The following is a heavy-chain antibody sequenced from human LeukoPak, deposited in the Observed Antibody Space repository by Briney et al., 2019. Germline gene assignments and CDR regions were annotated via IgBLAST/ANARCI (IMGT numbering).Heavy chain of an antibody. Sequence: PGGSLRLSCEASGFTVSNNYMSWVRQAPGKGLEWVSVIYSVNRTSYADSGKGSFSTSRDRYTNTLCLLKNSMRACNTGVYYCVRCPPWASLDCWVGGAQVAVSS. V-gene: IGHV3-66*01. CDR1: GFTVSNNY. CDR3: VRCPPWASLDC. J-gene: IGHJ4*02. CDR2: IYSVNRT.